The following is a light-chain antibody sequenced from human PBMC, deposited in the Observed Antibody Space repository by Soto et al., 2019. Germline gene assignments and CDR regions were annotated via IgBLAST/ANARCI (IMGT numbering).Light chain of an antibody. V-gene: IGKV3-11*01. J-gene: IGKJ5*01. CDR3: QQRNTWPPVT. Sequence: ESLLTQSPTTLSLSPGERATLSCRASPSVTNYLAWYQQKPGQAPRLLIYGAFNRATGIPARFSGSGSGTDFTLTISSLEPEDFAVYYCQQRNTWPPVTFGQGTRLEIK. CDR1: PSVTNY. CDR2: GAF.